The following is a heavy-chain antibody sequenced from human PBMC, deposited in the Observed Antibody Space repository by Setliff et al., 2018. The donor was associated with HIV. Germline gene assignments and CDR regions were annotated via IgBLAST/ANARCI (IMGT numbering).Heavy chain of an antibody. CDR1: GGPVTSSSYF. CDR2: FHYGGTP. Sequence: SETLSLTCTVSGGPVTSSSYFWGWVRQPPGKGLEWIGSFHYGGTPNYNPSLRGRVDISIDTSKNHFSLRLTSVTAADTAAYYCASPSDYYENSGLDYWGQGKLVTAPQ. CDR3: ASPSDYYENSGLDY. D-gene: IGHD3-22*01. V-gene: IGHV4-39*02. J-gene: IGHJ4*02.